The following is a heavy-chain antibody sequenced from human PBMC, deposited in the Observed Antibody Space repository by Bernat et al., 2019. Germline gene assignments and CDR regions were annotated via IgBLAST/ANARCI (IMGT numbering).Heavy chain of an antibody. J-gene: IGHJ4*02. Sequence: QVQLQQWGAGLLKPSETLSLTCAVYGGSFSGYYWSWIRQPPGKGLEWIGEINLSGSTNYNPPLKSRVTISVDTSKNQFSLKLSSVTAADTAVYYCARLCTGSGGSCYRDYWGQGTLVTVSS. D-gene: IGHD2-15*01. CDR1: GGSFSGYY. CDR2: INLSGST. V-gene: IGHV4-34*01. CDR3: ARLCTGSGGSCYRDY.